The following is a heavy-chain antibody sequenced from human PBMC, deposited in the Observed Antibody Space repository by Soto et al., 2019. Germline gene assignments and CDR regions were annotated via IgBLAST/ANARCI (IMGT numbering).Heavy chain of an antibody. D-gene: IGHD6-6*01. CDR1: GGTFSSYA. Sequence: SVKVSCKASGGTFSSYAISWVRQAPGQGLEWMGGIIPIFGTANYAQKFQGRVTITADESTSTAYMELSSLRSEDTAVYYCARIPRTIAARPGGAYYFDYWGQGTLVTVSS. V-gene: IGHV1-69*13. J-gene: IGHJ4*02. CDR2: IIPIFGTA. CDR3: ARIPRTIAARPGGAYYFDY.